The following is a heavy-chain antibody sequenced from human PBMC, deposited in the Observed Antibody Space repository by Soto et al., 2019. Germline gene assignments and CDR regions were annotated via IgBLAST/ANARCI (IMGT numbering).Heavy chain of an antibody. V-gene: IGHV3-48*04. CDR2: ISSSGSTI. Sequence: SGGSLRLSCAASGFTFSSYSMNWVRQAPGKGLEWVSYISSSGSTIYYADSVKGRFTISRDNAKNSLYLQMNSLRAEDTAVYYCARPDYYDSSGYYGFDAFDIWGQGTMVTVSS. CDR3: ARPDYYDSSGYYGFDAFDI. D-gene: IGHD3-22*01. CDR1: GFTFSSYS. J-gene: IGHJ3*02.